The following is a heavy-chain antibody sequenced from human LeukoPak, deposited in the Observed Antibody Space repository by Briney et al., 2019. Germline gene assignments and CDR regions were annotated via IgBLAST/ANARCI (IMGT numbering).Heavy chain of an antibody. D-gene: IGHD2-21*02. CDR2: IYYSGST. Sequence: SETLSLTCAVSGGSISSSSYYWGWIRQLPGKGLEWIGSIYYSGSTYYNPSLKSRVTISVDTSKNQFSLKLSSVTAADTAVYYCAIVVVTAIPAWGQGTLVTVSS. V-gene: IGHV4-39*07. CDR3: AIVVVTAIPA. CDR1: GGSISSSSYY. J-gene: IGHJ4*02.